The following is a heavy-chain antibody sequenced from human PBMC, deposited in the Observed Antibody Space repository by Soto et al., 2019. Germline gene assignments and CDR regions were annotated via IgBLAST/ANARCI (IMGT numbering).Heavy chain of an antibody. CDR1: GFTFSSYG. Sequence: QVQLVESGGGVVQPGRSLRLSCAASGFTFSSYGMHWVRQAPGKGLEWVAVISYDGSNKYYADSVKGRFTISRDNSKNSLYRQMNSLRAEDTGVYYCAKDEGVSGGEFDYWGQGTLVTVSS. CDR2: ISYDGSNK. D-gene: IGHD2-21*01. V-gene: IGHV3-30*18. CDR3: AKDEGVSGGEFDY. J-gene: IGHJ4*02.